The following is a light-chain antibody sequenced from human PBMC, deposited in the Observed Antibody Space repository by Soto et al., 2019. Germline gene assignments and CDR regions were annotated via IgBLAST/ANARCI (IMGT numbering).Light chain of an antibody. CDR2: GAS. V-gene: IGKV3-20*01. Sequence: EILLTQSPGTLSLSPGERATLACRASQSVRNSYLAWYQQKPGQAPRLLIYGASGRATGIPDRFSGSGSGTDFTLTISRLEPEDFAVYYCQQYGSSPYTFGQGTTLEI. CDR3: QQYGSSPYT. J-gene: IGKJ2*01. CDR1: QSVRNSY.